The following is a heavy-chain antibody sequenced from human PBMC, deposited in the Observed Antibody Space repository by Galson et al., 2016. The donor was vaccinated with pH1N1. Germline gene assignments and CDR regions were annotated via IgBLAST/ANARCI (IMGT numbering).Heavy chain of an antibody. CDR1: SISSSSYY. V-gene: IGHV4-39*07. D-gene: IGHD3-10*01. CDR2: IYYSGST. J-gene: IGHJ5*02. Sequence: SISSSSYYWGWIRQPPGKGLEWIGSIYYSGSTYYNPSLKSRVTISVDTSKNQFSLKLTSVTAADTAVYFCATVLWFGELGGWFDPWGQGTLVTVSS. CDR3: ATVLWFGELGGWFDP.